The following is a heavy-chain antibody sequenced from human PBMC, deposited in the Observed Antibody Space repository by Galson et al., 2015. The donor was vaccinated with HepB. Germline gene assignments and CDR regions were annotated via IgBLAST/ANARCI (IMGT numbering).Heavy chain of an antibody. CDR1: GYSFTSYW. Sequence: QSGAEVKKPGESLKISCKGSGYSFTSYWIAWVRQTPGKGLEWMGIVYPSDSDTRYSPSFQGQVTISADQSITTAYLQWSSLKASDTAIYYCARRYSSGFRDALDIWVQGTVVTVSS. J-gene: IGHJ3*02. V-gene: IGHV5-51*01. D-gene: IGHD6-19*01. CDR2: VYPSDSDT. CDR3: ARRYSSGFRDALDI.